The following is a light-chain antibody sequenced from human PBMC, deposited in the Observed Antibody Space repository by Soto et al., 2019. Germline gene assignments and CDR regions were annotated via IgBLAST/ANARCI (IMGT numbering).Light chain of an antibody. J-gene: IGKJ1*01. CDR3: QQYGSSGT. Sequence: DIVLTQSPGTLSLSPGERATLSCRASQSVSNIYIAWYQQKPGQAPSLLIYGVSTRATGIPTRFSGSGSGRQFTLTISSLQSEDFAVYYCQQYGSSGTFGQGTKVDIK. CDR2: GVS. CDR1: QSVSNIY. V-gene: IGKV3-20*01.